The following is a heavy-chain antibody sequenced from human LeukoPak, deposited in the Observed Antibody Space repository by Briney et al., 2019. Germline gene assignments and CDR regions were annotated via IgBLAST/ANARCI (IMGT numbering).Heavy chain of an antibody. V-gene: IGHV3-30*02. D-gene: IGHD1-14*01. CDR2: IRYDGSNK. CDR1: GLTFSSYG. J-gene: IGHJ6*03. CDR3: IRTGYYYYYYMDV. Sequence: GGSLRLSCAASGLTFSSYGMSWVRQAPGKGLEWVAFIRYDGSNKYYADSVKGRFTISRDNSKNTLYLQMNSLRAEDTAVYYCIRTGYYYYYYMDVWGKGTTVTISS.